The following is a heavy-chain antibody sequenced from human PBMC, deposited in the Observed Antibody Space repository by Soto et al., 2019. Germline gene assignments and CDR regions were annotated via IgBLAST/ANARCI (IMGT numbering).Heavy chain of an antibody. V-gene: IGHV3-23*01. CDR1: EFIVSSYA. J-gene: IGHJ3*02. D-gene: IGHD3-22*01. CDR2: ISGSGGST. CDR3: ANYDSSPRHAFDI. Sequence: GGSLRQSCAASEFIVSSYAMSWVRQAPGKGLEWVSAISGSGGSTYYADSVKGRFTISRDNSKNTLYLQMNSLRAEDTAVYYCANYDSSPRHAFDIWGQGTMVTVSS.